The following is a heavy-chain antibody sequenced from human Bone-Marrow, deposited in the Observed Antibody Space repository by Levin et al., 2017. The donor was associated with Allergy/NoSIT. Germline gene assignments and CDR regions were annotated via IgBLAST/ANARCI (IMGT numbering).Heavy chain of an antibody. D-gene: IGHD3-3*01. CDR1: GFTFSSYA. CDR2: ISYDGSNK. Sequence: LSLTCAASGFTFSSYAMHWVRQAPGKGLEWVAVISYDGSNKYYADSVKGRFTISRDNSKNTLYLQMNSLRAEDTAVYYCARDGGPAIFGVVILMHMWGMDVWGQGTTVTVSS. V-gene: IGHV3-30*04. J-gene: IGHJ6*02. CDR3: ARDGGPAIFGVVILMHMWGMDV.